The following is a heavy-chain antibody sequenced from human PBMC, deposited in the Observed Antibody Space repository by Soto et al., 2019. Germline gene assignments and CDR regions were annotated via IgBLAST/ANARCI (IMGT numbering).Heavy chain of an antibody. CDR2: IYYSGST. J-gene: IGHJ5*02. CDR3: ARQASGYYYGWFDP. D-gene: IGHD3-22*01. V-gene: IGHV4-59*08. CDR1: GGSISSYY. Sequence: SETLSLTCTVSGGSISSYYWSWIRQPPGKGFVWIGYIYYSGSTNYNPSLKSRVTMSVDTSNNQFSLKLSSVTASDTAVYYCARQASGYYYGWFDPWGQGTLVTVSS.